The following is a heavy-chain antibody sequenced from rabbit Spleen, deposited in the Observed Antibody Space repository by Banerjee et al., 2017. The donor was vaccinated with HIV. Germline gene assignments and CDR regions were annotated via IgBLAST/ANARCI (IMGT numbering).Heavy chain of an antibody. Sequence: QSLEESGGDLVKPGASLTLTCTASGFSLSNIYYMCWVRQAPGKGLEWIACINTATGKAVYASWAKGRVTISKTSSTTVTLQMTSLTAADTATYFCARDLPGVIGWNFNLWGPGTLVTVS. V-gene: IGHV1S40*01. CDR2: INTATGKA. D-gene: IGHD1-1*01. CDR1: GFSLSNIYY. J-gene: IGHJ4*01. CDR3: ARDLPGVIGWNFNL.